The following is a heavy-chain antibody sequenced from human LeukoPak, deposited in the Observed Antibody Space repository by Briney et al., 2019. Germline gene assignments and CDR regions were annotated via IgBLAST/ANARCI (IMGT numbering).Heavy chain of an antibody. Sequence: SDTLSLTCNVSGGSISGYSWSWIRQPPGTVPKWISYIYSSGSTNYNRSLKSRVTMSVDTSKNQFSLKVSSVTAADTAVYYCARIRSGYYPLSNAFDIWGQGTMVTVSS. V-gene: IGHV4-59*07. CDR3: ARIRSGYYPLSNAFDI. J-gene: IGHJ3*02. CDR1: GGSISGYS. D-gene: IGHD3-22*01. CDR2: IYSSGST.